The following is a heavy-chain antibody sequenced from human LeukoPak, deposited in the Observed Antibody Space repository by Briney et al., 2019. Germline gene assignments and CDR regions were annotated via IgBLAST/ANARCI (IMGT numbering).Heavy chain of an antibody. D-gene: IGHD6-19*01. Sequence: SETLSLTCTVSGGSISSYYWSWIRQPPGKGLEWIGYIYYSGSTNYNPSLESRVTISVDTSKNQFSLKLSSVTAADTAVYYCARENSSGFKRAFDIWGQGTMVTVSS. V-gene: IGHV4-59*01. CDR2: IYYSGST. J-gene: IGHJ3*02. CDR1: GGSISSYY. CDR3: ARENSSGFKRAFDI.